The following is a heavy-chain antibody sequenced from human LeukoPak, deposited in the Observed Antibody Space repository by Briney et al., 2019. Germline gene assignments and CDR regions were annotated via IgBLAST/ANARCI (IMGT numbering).Heavy chain of an antibody. CDR1: GGTFSSYA. V-gene: IGHV1-69*04. Sequence: ASVKVSCKASGGTFSSYAISWVRQPPGQGLKWLGRIIPILGIANYAQKFQGRVTITADKSTSTAYMELSSLRSEDTAVYYCARARDSSSSSFDYWGQGTLVTVSS. CDR2: IIPILGIA. CDR3: ARARDSSSSSFDY. D-gene: IGHD6-6*01. J-gene: IGHJ4*02.